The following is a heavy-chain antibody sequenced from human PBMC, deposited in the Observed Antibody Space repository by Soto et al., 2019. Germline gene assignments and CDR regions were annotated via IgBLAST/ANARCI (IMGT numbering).Heavy chain of an antibody. CDR1: GGSFSGYY. Sequence: QVQLQQWGAGLLKPSETLSPTCAVYGGSFSGYYWSWIRQPPGKGLEWIGEINHSGSTNYNPSLKSRVTISVDTSKTQFSLKLSSVTAADTAVYCCAGRLGGLLWFGELPRSPFDYWGQGTLVTVSS. J-gene: IGHJ4*02. D-gene: IGHD3-10*01. CDR3: AGRLGGLLWFGELPRSPFDY. CDR2: INHSGST. V-gene: IGHV4-34*01.